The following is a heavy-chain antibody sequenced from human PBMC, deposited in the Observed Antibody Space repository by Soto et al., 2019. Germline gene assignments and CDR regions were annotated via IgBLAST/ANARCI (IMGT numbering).Heavy chain of an antibody. V-gene: IGHV3-30*18. CDR1: GFTFSSFG. J-gene: IGHJ4*02. D-gene: IGHD6-19*01. Sequence: QVQLVESGGGVVQPGRSLRLSCAASGFTFSSFGMHWVRQAPGKGLEWVALISYDGSNKYYADSVKGRFTISIDKSKNTLYLQMNSLRAEDTAVYYCAKDRGWSSADLDYWGQGTLVTVSS. CDR2: ISYDGSNK. CDR3: AKDRGWSSADLDY.